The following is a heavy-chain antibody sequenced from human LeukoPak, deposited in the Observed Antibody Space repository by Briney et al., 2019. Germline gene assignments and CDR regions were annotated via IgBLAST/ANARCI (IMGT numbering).Heavy chain of an antibody. V-gene: IGHV3-9*03. D-gene: IGHD3-22*01. J-gene: IGHJ3*02. Sequence: PGRSLRLSCGASGFTFDDYAMHWVRQAPGKGLEWVSSISWNSDTVAYADSAKGRFIISRDNADNSLYLQVNSLRTEDMALYYCVKAAQPWHYDSSEPNHWGSALDISGQGTMVTVSS. CDR3: VKAAQPWHYDSSEPNHWGSALDI. CDR1: GFTFDDYA. CDR2: ISWNSDTV.